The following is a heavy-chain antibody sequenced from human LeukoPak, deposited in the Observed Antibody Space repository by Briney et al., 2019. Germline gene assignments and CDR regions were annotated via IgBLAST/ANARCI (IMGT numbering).Heavy chain of an antibody. CDR2: ISYDGSNK. Sequence: PGRSLRLSCAASGFTFSDYAMLWVRQAPGKGLEWVAVISYDGSNKYYADSVKGRFTISRDNSKNTLYLQMNSLRAEDTAVYYCARDQNWMRGFDYWGQGTLVTVSS. J-gene: IGHJ4*02. CDR3: ARDQNWMRGFDY. CDR1: GFTFSDYA. V-gene: IGHV3-30-3*01. D-gene: IGHD2-2*03.